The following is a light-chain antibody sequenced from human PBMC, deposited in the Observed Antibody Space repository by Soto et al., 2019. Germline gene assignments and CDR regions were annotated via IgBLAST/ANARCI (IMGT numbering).Light chain of an antibody. CDR1: NFNVKNNY. CDR2: STN. J-gene: IGLJ7*01. CDR3: ASWDESLSETV. Sequence: QSVLTQPPSLSGTPGQRVTISCSGSNFNVKNNYVYWYQQFAGTAPKLLIYSTNPRPSGVPDRFSGSKSGSSASLAISGLRPEDEADYYCASWDESLSETVFGGGTQLTVL. V-gene: IGLV1-47*01.